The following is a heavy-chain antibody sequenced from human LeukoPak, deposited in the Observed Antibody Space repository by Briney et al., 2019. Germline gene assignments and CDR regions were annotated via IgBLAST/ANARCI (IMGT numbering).Heavy chain of an antibody. D-gene: IGHD6-13*01. CDR2: MNPNTGVT. Sequence: GASVTVSYTASGYTFTIFYMHWVRQAPGQGLEWMGWMNPNTGVTNHEQQFQGRVTMTRDTSISTAYMELSRLRSDDTAVYYCVRGRGAEQQLSSWFDPWGQGTLVTVSS. V-gene: IGHV1-2*02. CDR3: VRGRGAEQQLSSWFDP. CDR1: GYTFTIFY. J-gene: IGHJ5*02.